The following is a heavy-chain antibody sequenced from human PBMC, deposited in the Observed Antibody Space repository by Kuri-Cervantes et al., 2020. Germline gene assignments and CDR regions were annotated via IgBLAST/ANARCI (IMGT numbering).Heavy chain of an antibody. J-gene: IGHJ5*02. CDR1: GYTFTSYG. Sequence: SVKVSCKASGYTFTSYGISWVRQAPGQGLEWMGGIIPIFGTANYAQKFQGRATITADESTSTAYMELSSLRSEDTAVYYCARGAGKTKKQWLVSVVNNWFDPWGQGTLVTVSS. V-gene: IGHV1-69*13. CDR3: ARGAGKTKKQWLVSVVNNWFDP. D-gene: IGHD6-19*01. CDR2: IIPIFGTA.